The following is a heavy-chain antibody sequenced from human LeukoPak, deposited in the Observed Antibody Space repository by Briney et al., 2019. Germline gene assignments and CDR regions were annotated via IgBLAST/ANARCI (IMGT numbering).Heavy chain of an antibody. CDR2: FDRTGGRA. V-gene: IGHV3-23*05. J-gene: IGHJ4*02. D-gene: IGHD5-12*01. CDR1: GFIFSSFA. Sequence: TRESLRLSCADSGFIFSSFAMSWVRQTPGTGLEWVATFDRTGGRADYAESVKGRFPISRDNSKNTLFLLMTSLRVDDTTIYYCAKDLVRSGYDLDHWAQEPQVTVSS. CDR3: AKDLVRSGYDLDH.